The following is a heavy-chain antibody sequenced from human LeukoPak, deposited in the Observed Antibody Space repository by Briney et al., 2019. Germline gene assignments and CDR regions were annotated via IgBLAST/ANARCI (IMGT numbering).Heavy chain of an antibody. V-gene: IGHV3-74*01. CDR3: ARGLSSRSWFDP. J-gene: IGHJ5*02. CDR2: INSDGSST. Sequence: PGGSLRLSCAASGFTFSSYWMHWVRQAPGKGLVWVSRINSDGSSTSYADSVKGRFTISRDNAKNTLYLQMNSLRAEDTAAYYCARGLSSRSWFDPWGQGTLVTVSS. CDR1: GFTFSSYW. D-gene: IGHD6-13*01.